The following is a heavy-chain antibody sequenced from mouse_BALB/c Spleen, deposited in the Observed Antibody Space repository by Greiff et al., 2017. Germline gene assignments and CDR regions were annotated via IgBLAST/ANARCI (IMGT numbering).Heavy chain of an antibody. V-gene: IGHV1-5*01. D-gene: IGHD1-1*01. CDR1: GYSFTSYW. Sequence: EVQLQQSGTVLARPGASVKMSCKASGYSFTSYWMHWVKQRPGQGLEWIGAIYPGNSDTSYNQKFKGKAKLTAVTSASTAYMELSSLTNEDSAVYYCTNPLYYGSSYGFAYWGQGTLVTVSA. CDR3: TNPLYYGSSYGFAY. CDR2: IYPGNSDT. J-gene: IGHJ3*01.